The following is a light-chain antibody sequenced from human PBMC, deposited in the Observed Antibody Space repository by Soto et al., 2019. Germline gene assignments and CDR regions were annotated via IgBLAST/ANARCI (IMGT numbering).Light chain of an antibody. CDR1: QDISNY. J-gene: IGKJ5*01. CDR3: QQGYSSPAT. CDR2: DAS. Sequence: DIQMTQSPSSLSASVGDRVTITCQASQDISNYLNWYQQKPGKAPKLLIYDASNLETGVPSRFTGSGSGTDFTLTVNSLQAEDFATYYCQQGYSSPATFGQGTRLEIK. V-gene: IGKV1-33*01.